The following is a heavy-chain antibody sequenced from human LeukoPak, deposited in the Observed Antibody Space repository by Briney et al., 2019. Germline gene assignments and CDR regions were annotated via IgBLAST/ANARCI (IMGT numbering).Heavy chain of an antibody. CDR3: ARGTSYLRY. CDR1: GGFISGYY. Sequence: SETLSLTCTVSGGFISGYYWSWIRQSPGRGLEWLGYIYDSGSTKYNPSLKSRVTISVDTSKNQFSLKLSSVTAADTAVYYCARGTSYLRYWGQGTLVTVSS. D-gene: IGHD2-2*01. J-gene: IGHJ4*02. V-gene: IGHV4-59*12. CDR2: IYDSGST.